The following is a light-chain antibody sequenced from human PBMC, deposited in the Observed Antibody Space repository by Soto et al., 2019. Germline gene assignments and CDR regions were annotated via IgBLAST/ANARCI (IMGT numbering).Light chain of an antibody. J-gene: IGKJ4*01. CDR3: QQYDVSPLT. V-gene: IGKV3-20*01. CDR2: GAS. Sequence: EVVLAQSPDTLSLSPGERATLSCRASQSLSSNSLAWYQQKPGQAPRLLVSGASSRAAGIADRFSGSGSGADFTLPISRLEPEEFAVYYCQQYDVSPLTFGGGTTVEI. CDR1: QSLSSNS.